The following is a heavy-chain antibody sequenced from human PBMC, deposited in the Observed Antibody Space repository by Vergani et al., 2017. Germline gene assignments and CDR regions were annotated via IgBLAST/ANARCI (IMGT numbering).Heavy chain of an antibody. D-gene: IGHD1-14*01. V-gene: IGHV3-23*01. CDR3: ARPHGDILPPDPRRLDY. CDR2: ISGSGGST. Sequence: EVQLLESGGGLVQPGGSLRLSCAASGFTFSSYAMSWVRQAPGKGLEWVSAISGSGGSTYYADSVKGRFTISRDNSKNTLYLQMNSLRAEDTAVYYCARPHGDILPPDPRRLDYWGQGTLVTVSS. CDR1: GFTFSSYA. J-gene: IGHJ4*02.